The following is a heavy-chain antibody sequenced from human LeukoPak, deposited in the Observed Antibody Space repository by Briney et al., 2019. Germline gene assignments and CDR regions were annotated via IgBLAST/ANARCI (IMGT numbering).Heavy chain of an antibody. D-gene: IGHD2-2*01. CDR2: IYPGDSDT. CDR3: ARPRHCSSTSCYYFDY. Sequence: GESPKISCKGSGYSFTSYWIGWVRQMPGKGLEWMGIIYPGDSDTRYSPSFQGQVTISADKSISTAYLQWSSLKASDTAMYYCARPRHCSSTSCYYFDYWGQGTLVTVSS. J-gene: IGHJ4*02. V-gene: IGHV5-51*01. CDR1: GYSFTSYW.